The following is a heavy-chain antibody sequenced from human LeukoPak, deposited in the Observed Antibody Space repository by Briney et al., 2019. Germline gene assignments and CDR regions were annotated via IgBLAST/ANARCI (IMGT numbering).Heavy chain of an antibody. CDR2: ISSSSSTI. D-gene: IGHD2-2*01. CDR3: ARDWGYCSSSSCPLDY. CDR1: GFTFSSYS. V-gene: IGHV3-48*01. Sequence: PGGSLRLSCAASGFTFSSYSMNWVRQAPGKGLEWVSYISSSSSTIYYADSVKGRFTISRDNAKNSLYLQMNSLRAEDTAVYYCARDWGYCSSSSCPLDYWGQGTLVTVSS. J-gene: IGHJ4*02.